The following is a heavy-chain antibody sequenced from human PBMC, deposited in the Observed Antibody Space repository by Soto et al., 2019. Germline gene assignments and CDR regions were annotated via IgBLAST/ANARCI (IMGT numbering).Heavy chain of an antibody. V-gene: IGHV3-11*01. CDR3: AIEISFVSAVHLYYGIDV. Sequence: SGGSLRLSCAASGFTFSYHYMACIRHAPGKGLEIVAHMSGSGSSEDYVDSVKGRFSIFRENAKNVLFLQMFFLRAEDTAVYYCAIEISFVSAVHLYYGIDVLGQGTAVT. CDR2: MSGSGSSE. CDR1: GFTFSYHY. D-gene: IGHD3-3*01. J-gene: IGHJ6*02.